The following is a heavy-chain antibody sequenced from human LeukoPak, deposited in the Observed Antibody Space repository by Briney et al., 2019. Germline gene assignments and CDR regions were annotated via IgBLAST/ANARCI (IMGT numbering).Heavy chain of an antibody. J-gene: IGHJ3*02. CDR1: GFTFGSYW. Sequence: GGSLRLSCAASGFTFGSYWMSWVRQAPGKGLEWVANIRQDGSEKYYVDSVRGRFTISRDNAENSLFLQMNSLRAEDTAVYYCARDLAGPPQEAFDIWGQGTMVTVS. V-gene: IGHV3-7*01. CDR3: ARDLAGPPQEAFDI. CDR2: IRQDGSEK.